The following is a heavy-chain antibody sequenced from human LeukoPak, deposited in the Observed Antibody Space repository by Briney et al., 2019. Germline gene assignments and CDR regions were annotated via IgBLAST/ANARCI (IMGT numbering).Heavy chain of an antibody. J-gene: IGHJ4*02. CDR1: GFTFSRYN. D-gene: IGHD5-12*01. Sequence: GGSLRLSCAASGFTFSRYNMNWVRQAPGKGLEWVSSISRTGNYIYYADSVKGRFTISRDNAQNSLFLQMNSLRVEDTAVYYCAREGALWWLLPDYWGQGTLVTVSS. V-gene: IGHV3-21*01. CDR3: AREGALWWLLPDY. CDR2: ISRTGNYI.